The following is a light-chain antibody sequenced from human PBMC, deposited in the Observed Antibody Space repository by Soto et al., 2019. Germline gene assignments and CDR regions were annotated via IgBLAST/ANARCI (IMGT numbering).Light chain of an antibody. Sequence: QSALAQPPSASGSPGQSVTISCSGTSSDIGGYHYVSWYQQHSGKAPKLVIYDVTERPSGVPGRFYGSKSGNTASLTVTGLQAEDEADYYCSSYAGSRNVIFGGGTKLTVL. CDR2: DVT. J-gene: IGLJ2*01. V-gene: IGLV2-8*01. CDR3: SSYAGSRNVI. CDR1: SSDIGGYHY.